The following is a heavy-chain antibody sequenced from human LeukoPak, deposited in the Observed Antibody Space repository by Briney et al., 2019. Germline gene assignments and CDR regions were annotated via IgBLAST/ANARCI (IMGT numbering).Heavy chain of an antibody. CDR2: INSDGRST. Sequence: PGGSLRLSCVASGFTFSRYWMHWVRQAPGKGLVWVSRINSDGRSTNYADSVTGRFSISRDNAENTLYLQMNSLRAEDTAVYYCAKGVGQLYYYYYMDVWGKGTTVTVSS. J-gene: IGHJ6*03. CDR3: AKGVGQLYYYYYMDV. CDR1: GFTFSRYW. V-gene: IGHV3-74*01. D-gene: IGHD1-1*01.